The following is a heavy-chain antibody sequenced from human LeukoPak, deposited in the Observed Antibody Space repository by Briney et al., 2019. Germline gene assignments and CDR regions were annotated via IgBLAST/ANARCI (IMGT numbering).Heavy chain of an antibody. CDR3: AKQDLSLDT. CDR2: ISGSGGTT. CDR1: GFTFSSYV. Sequence: GGSLRLSCAASGFTFSSYVMSWVRQAPGKGLEWVSAISGSGGTTYYADSVKGRFTLSRDNSKNTLYLQMNSLRTEDTAVYYCAKQDLSLDTWGQGTLVTVSS. J-gene: IGHJ5*02. V-gene: IGHV3-23*01.